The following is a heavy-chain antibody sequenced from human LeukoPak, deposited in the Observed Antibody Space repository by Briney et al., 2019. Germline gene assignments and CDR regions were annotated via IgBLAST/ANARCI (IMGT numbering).Heavy chain of an antibody. Sequence: SVKVSCKASGGTFSSYAISWVRQAPGQGLEWMGGIIPIFGTANYAQKFQGRVTITADESTSTAYMELSSLRSEDTAVYYCAREFGELSYYFDYWGQGTPVTVSS. CDR3: AREFGELSYYFDY. J-gene: IGHJ4*02. D-gene: IGHD3-10*01. CDR1: GGTFSSYA. V-gene: IGHV1-69*13. CDR2: IIPIFGTA.